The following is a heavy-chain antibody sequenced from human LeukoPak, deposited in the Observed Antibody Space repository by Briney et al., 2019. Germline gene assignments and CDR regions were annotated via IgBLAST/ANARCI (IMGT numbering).Heavy chain of an antibody. CDR1: GFTVSSNY. V-gene: IGHV3-53*01. J-gene: IGHJ4*02. CDR3: ARDLAAAGTEKFDY. Sequence: GGSLRLSCAASGFTVSSNYMSWVRQAPGKRLEWVSIIYSGGSTYYADSVKGRFTISRDSSKNTLYLQMNSLRAEDTAVYYCARDLAAAGTEKFDYWGQGTLVTVSS. D-gene: IGHD6-13*01. CDR2: IYSGGST.